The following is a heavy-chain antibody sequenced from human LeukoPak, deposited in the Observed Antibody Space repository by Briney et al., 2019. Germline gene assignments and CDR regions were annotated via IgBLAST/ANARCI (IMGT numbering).Heavy chain of an antibody. D-gene: IGHD1-26*01. J-gene: IGHJ4*02. Sequence: GGSLRLPCAASGFIFSSYWMHWVRQAPGKGLVWVSRINTDGRSTTYVDPVKGRFTITRDNAKNMVYLQMNSLRAEDTAVYYCARGGSYGDYWGQGTPVTVSS. CDR2: INTDGRST. V-gene: IGHV3-74*01. CDR3: ARGGSYGDY. CDR1: GFIFSSYW.